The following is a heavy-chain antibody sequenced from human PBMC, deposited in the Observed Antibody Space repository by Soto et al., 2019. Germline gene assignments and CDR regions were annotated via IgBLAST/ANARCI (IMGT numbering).Heavy chain of an antibody. Sequence: QVQLVQSGAEVKKPGSSVTVSCKASGGTFSSYTISWVRQAPGQGLEWMGGIIPIFGTANYAQKFQGRVTITADESTSTAYMGVSSLRSEGTAVYYCARGNHRWLQLWYFDLWGRGTLVTVSS. CDR1: GGTFSSYT. CDR2: IIPIFGTA. CDR3: ARGNHRWLQLWYFDL. D-gene: IGHD5-12*01. V-gene: IGHV1-69*12. J-gene: IGHJ2*01.